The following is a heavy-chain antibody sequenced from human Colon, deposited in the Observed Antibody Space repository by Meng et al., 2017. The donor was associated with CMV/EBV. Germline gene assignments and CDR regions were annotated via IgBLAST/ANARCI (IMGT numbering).Heavy chain of an antibody. CDR3: AKLMGNTRVDH. J-gene: IGHJ5*02. Sequence: GESLKISCAASGFTFSSYAMSWVRQTPGKGLEWVSTIDSSGAYIADSVKGRFTVSRDNFKTTLDLQMNSLRVEDAATYYCAKLMGNTRVDHWGQGTQVTVSS. V-gene: IGHV3-23*05. CDR1: GFTFSSYA. D-gene: IGHD5-24*01. CDR2: IDSSGA.